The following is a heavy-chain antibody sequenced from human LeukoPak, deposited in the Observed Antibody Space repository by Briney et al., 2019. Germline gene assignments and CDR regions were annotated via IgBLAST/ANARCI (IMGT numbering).Heavy chain of an antibody. J-gene: IGHJ4*02. Sequence: ETLSLTCAVYGGSFSGYYWSWIRQPPGKGLEWIGEINHSGSTNYNPSLKSRVTISVDTSKNQFSLKPSSVTAADTAVYYCARGRRIVGALDYWGQGTLVTVSS. D-gene: IGHD1-26*01. CDR3: ARGRRIVGALDY. CDR2: INHSGST. CDR1: GGSFSGYY. V-gene: IGHV4-34*01.